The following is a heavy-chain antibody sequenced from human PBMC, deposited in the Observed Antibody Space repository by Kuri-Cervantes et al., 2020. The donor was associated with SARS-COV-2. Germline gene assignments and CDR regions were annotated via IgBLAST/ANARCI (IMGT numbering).Heavy chain of an antibody. CDR3: ARVAGEGPIYYYYMDV. D-gene: IGHD2-21*01. Sequence: GGSLRLSCTASGFTFGDYAMSWVRQAPGKGLEWVSSISSSSSYIYYADSVKGRFTISKESGENSLYLHMNSLRGDDTAVYYCARVAGEGPIYYYYMDVWGKGTTVTVSS. J-gene: IGHJ6*03. CDR2: ISSSSSYI. V-gene: IGHV3-21*01. CDR1: GFTFGDYA.